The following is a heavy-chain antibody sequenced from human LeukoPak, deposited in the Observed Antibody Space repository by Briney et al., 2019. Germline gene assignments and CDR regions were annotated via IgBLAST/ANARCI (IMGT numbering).Heavy chain of an antibody. V-gene: IGHV4-59*01. J-gene: IGHJ4*02. CDR3: VGEKWLRSSAFDY. CDR2: IYYSGST. CDR1: GGSISSYY. Sequence: SETLSLTCTVSGGSISSYYWSWIRQPPGKGLEWSRYIYYSGSTNYNPSLKSRVTISVDTSKNQFSLKLSSVTAADTAVYYCVGEKWLRSSAFDYWGQGTLVTASS. D-gene: IGHD5-12*01.